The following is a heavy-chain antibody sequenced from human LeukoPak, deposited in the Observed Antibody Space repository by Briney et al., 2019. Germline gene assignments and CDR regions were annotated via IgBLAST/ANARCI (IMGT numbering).Heavy chain of an antibody. Sequence: PGGSLRLSCAASGFTFSSYSMNWVRQAPGKGLEWVSYISSSSSTIYYADSVKGRFTISRDNAKNSLYLQMNSLRAEDTAVYYCAREGICGGDCYSGFDYWGQGTLVTVSS. J-gene: IGHJ4*02. CDR2: ISSSSSTI. V-gene: IGHV3-48*04. CDR1: GFTFSSYS. D-gene: IGHD2-21*02. CDR3: AREGICGGDCYSGFDY.